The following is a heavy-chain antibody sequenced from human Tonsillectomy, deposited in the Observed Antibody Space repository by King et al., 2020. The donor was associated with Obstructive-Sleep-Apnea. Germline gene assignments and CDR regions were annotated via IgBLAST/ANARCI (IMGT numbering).Heavy chain of an antibody. CDR2: IDGSGSAT. V-gene: IGHV3-23*04. D-gene: IGHD4-17*01. Sequence: VQLVESGGGVVQAGGSLRLSCAASGFSFSDYAISWVRQAPGKGLEWVTAIDGSGSATYYADSVKGRFTISRDNSKKTLFVQLNSLRVEDTAIYYCAKEGYGPFVGTFDIWGRGTMVTVSS. J-gene: IGHJ3*02. CDR1: GFSFSDYA. CDR3: AKEGYGPFVGTFDI.